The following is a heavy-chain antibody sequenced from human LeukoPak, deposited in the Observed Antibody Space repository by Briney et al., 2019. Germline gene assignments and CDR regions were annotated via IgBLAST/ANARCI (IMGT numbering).Heavy chain of an antibody. D-gene: IGHD4-17*01. J-gene: IGHJ4*02. CDR3: ARGLDDYGDYVGLFDY. Sequence: GGSLRLSCAASGFTFNTHSINWVRQAPGKGLEWVSYISSSSSPIYYADSVKGRFTISRDNAKNSLFLQMNSLRAEDTAVYYCARGLDDYGDYVGLFDYWGQGTLVTVSS. CDR1: GFTFNTHS. V-gene: IGHV3-48*01. CDR2: ISSSSSPI.